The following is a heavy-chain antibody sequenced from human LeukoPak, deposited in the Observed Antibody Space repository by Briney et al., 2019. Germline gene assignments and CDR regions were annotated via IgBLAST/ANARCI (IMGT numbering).Heavy chain of an antibody. CDR2: ISSSSSYI. V-gene: IGHV3-21*01. CDR3: ARDPPILTGSYGMDV. CDR1: GFTFSSYS. Sequence: GGSLRLSCAASGFTFSSYSMNWVRQAPGKGLEWVSSISSSSSYIYYADSVKGRFTISRDNAKNSLYLQMNSLRAEDTAVYYCARDPPILTGSYGMDVWGQGTTVTVSS. J-gene: IGHJ6*02. D-gene: IGHD3-9*01.